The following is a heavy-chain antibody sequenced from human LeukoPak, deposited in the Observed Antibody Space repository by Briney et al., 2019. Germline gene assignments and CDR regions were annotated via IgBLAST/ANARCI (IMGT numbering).Heavy chain of an antibody. Sequence: GRSLRLSCAASGFTFSSYGMHWVRQAPGKALEWVAVISYDGSNKYYADSVKGRFTISRDNSKNTLYLQMNSLRAEDTAVYYCAREPGIAAAGDTIRFDYWGQGTLVTVSS. CDR1: GFTFSSYG. CDR3: AREPGIAAAGDTIRFDY. D-gene: IGHD6-13*01. CDR2: ISYDGSNK. V-gene: IGHV3-30*03. J-gene: IGHJ4*02.